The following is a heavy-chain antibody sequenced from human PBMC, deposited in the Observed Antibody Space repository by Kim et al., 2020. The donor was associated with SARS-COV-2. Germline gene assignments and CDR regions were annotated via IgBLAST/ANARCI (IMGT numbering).Heavy chain of an antibody. CDR3: AKEGNIVATTYAFDL. D-gene: IGHD5-12*01. CDR1: GFIFSDYA. V-gene: IGHV3-23*01. CDR2: VSGSGHTT. J-gene: IGHJ3*01. Sequence: GGSLRLSCAASGFIFSDYAMSWVRQAPGKGLEWLSGVSGSGHTTYYPDSEKGRFTISRDNSKNTLYLQINSLRVDDTAVYFCAKEGNIVATTYAFDLWG.